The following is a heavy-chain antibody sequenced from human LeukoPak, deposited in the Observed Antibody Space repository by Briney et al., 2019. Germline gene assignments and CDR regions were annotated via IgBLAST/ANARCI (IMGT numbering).Heavy chain of an antibody. V-gene: IGHV3-23*05. CDR3: AKTGRNVASGWYFDYYYGLDV. CDR2: ISYSGRVT. CDR1: GFTFPNYA. Sequence: GGSLRLSCAASGFTFPNYAMSWVRQAPGKGLEWVSTISYSGRVTYYADSLKGRFTISRDDIENTLFLQMNSLRVEDTAVYYCAKTGRNVASGWYFDYYYGLDVWGQGTTVTVSS. J-gene: IGHJ6*02. D-gene: IGHD6-19*01.